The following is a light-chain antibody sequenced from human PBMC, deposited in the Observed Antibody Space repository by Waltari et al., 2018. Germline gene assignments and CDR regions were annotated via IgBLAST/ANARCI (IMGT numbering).Light chain of an antibody. V-gene: IGKV1-5*03. CDR3: QHYNSPIT. CDR2: KAS. CDR1: QSIISW. J-gene: IGKJ3*01. Sequence: DIQMTPSPSTLSASVGDRVTITCRSSQSIISWLAWYQQKPGKAPKLLIYKASSLDSGVPSRFSGSGSETEFTLTISSLQPDDFASYYCQHYNSPITFGPGTKVDIK.